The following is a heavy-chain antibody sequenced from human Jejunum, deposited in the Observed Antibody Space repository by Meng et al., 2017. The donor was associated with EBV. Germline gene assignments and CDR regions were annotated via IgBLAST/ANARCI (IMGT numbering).Heavy chain of an antibody. CDR2: MSPDNGDT. CDR1: GYTFTTHH. Sequence: APLRRAGVEVKTPVASVKVSCKASGYTFTTHHINWVRQATGQGLEYMGWMSPDNGDTGYAQNFQGRLTMTRDTSISTAYMELSSLTSDDTAVYYCARGDGYNLYWGQGTLVTVSS. V-gene: IGHV1-8*01. CDR3: ARGDGYNLY. D-gene: IGHD5-24*01. J-gene: IGHJ4*02.